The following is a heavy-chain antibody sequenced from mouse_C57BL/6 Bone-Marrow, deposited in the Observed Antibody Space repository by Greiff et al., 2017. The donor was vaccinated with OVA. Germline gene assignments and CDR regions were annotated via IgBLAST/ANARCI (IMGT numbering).Heavy chain of an antibody. CDR2: INPYNGGT. Sequence: VQLQQSGPVLVKPGASVKMSCKASGYTFTDYYMNWVKQSHGKSLEWIGVINPYNGGTSYNQKFKGKATLTVDKSSSTAYMELNSLTSEDSAVYYCARYYYDQFAYWGQGTLVTVSA. V-gene: IGHV1-19*01. J-gene: IGHJ3*01. D-gene: IGHD2-4*01. CDR3: ARYYYDQFAY. CDR1: GYTFTDYY.